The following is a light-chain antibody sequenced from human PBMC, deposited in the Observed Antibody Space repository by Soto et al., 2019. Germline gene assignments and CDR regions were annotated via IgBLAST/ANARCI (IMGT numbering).Light chain of an antibody. J-gene: IGLJ1*01. CDR3: NSYTSSSTYV. CDR2: DVS. V-gene: IGLV2-14*01. CDR1: TSVVGRYNY. Sequence: QSALTQPASVSGPPGQSITISCTGTTSVVGRYNYVSWYQQHPGKAPKLIIYDVSNRPSGVSNRFSGSKSGNTASLTISGLQAEDEADYYCNSYTSSSTYVFGTGTKVTVL.